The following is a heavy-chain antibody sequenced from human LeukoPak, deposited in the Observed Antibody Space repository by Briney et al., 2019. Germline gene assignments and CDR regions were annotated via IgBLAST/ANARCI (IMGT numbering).Heavy chain of an antibody. CDR3: TKDLARVLGYSYDFSIGAFDV. D-gene: IGHD5-18*01. CDR1: GFTFSSYA. J-gene: IGHJ3*01. V-gene: IGHV3-30-3*01. CDR2: ISYDGSNK. Sequence: GGSLRLSCAASGFTFSSYAMHWVRQAPGKGLEWVAVISYDGSNKYYADSVKGRFTISRDNSKNTLYLQMNSLRAEDTAVYYCTKDLARVLGYSYDFSIGAFDVWGQGTMVTVSS.